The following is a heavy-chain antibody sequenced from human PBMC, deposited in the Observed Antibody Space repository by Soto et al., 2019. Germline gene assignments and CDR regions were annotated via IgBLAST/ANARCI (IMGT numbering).Heavy chain of an antibody. CDR1: GFSLSTSGVG. D-gene: IGHD3-10*01. CDR2: IYWNDDK. J-gene: IGHJ5*02. V-gene: IGHV2-5*01. CDR3: AHREWGFGVNWFDP. Sequence: SGPTLVNPTHTLTLTCTFSGFSLSTSGVGVGWIRQPPGKALEWLALIYWNDDKRYSPSLKSRLTITKDTSKNQVVLTMTNMDPVDKATYYCAHREWGFGVNWFDPWGQGTLVTVSS.